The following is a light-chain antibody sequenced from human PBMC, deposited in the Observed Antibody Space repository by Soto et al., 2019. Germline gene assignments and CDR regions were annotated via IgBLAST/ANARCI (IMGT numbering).Light chain of an antibody. CDR3: CSYAGSPYV. V-gene: IGLV2-23*02. Sequence: QSALAQPASVSGSPGQSITSSCTGTSSDVGAYTLVSWYQQHPGKAPKIIIYDVTQRPSGVSNRFSGSKSGNTASLTISGLQAEDEADYYCCSYAGSPYVFGTGTKLTVL. J-gene: IGLJ1*01. CDR1: SSDVGAYTL. CDR2: DVT.